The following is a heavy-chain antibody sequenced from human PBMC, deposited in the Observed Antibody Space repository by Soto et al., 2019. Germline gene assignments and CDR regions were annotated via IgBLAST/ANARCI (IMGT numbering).Heavy chain of an antibody. CDR3: ARDNSSSWYGYYYYGMDV. D-gene: IGHD6-13*01. CDR1: GRTFSSYA. V-gene: IGHV1-69*13. CDR2: IIPIFGTA. Sequence: GASVKVSCKASGRTFSSYAISWVRQAPGQGLEWMGGIIPIFGTANYAQKFQGRVTITADESTSTAYMELSSLRSEDTAVYYCARDNSSSWYGYYYYGMDVWGQGTTVTVSS. J-gene: IGHJ6*02.